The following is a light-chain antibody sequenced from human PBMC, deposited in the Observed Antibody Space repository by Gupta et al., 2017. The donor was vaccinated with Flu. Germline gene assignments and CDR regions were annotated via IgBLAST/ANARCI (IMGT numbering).Light chain of an antibody. CDR3: QQYYVTPRT. Sequence: DIVMTQSPDSLAVSLGARATINCKSSQSVLYSSNNKNYLAWYQQKPGQPPRLLIYWASTRESGVPDRFSGGGSGTDFTLTISSLQAEDVAVYYCQQYYVTPRTFGQGTKVEIK. J-gene: IGKJ1*01. CDR2: WAS. CDR1: QSVLYSSNNKNY. V-gene: IGKV4-1*01.